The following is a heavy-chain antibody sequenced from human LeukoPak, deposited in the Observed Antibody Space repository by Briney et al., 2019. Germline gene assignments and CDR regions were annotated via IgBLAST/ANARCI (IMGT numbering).Heavy chain of an antibody. CDR3: ARVDHGDYFDY. CDR2: INPSGGST. V-gene: IGHV1-46*01. CDR1: GYTFTSYY. J-gene: IGHJ4*02. D-gene: IGHD1-14*01. Sequence: ASVKVSCKAFGYTFTSYYMHWVRQAPGQGLEWMGIINPSGGSTSYAQKFQGRVTMTRDMSTSTVYMELSSLRSEDTAVYYCARVDHGDYFDYWGQGTLVTVSS.